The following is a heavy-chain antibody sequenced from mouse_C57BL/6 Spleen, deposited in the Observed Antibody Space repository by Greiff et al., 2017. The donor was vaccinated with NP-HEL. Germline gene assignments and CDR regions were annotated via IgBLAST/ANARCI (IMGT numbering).Heavy chain of an antibody. CDR3: AREGSTMVTFDY. Sequence: EVQLQQSGPELVKPGASVKISCKASGYTFTDYYMNWVKQSHGKSLEWIGDINPNNGGTSYNQKFKGKATLTVDKSSSTAYMELRSLTSEDSAVYYCAREGSTMVTFDYWGQGTTLTVSS. CDR2: INPNNGGT. CDR1: GYTFTDYY. D-gene: IGHD2-2*01. J-gene: IGHJ2*01. V-gene: IGHV1-26*01.